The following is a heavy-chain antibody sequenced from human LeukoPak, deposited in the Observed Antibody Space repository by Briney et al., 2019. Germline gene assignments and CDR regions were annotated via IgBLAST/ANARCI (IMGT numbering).Heavy chain of an antibody. D-gene: IGHD2-21*01. CDR3: AKDFRIGYSAHFDY. J-gene: IGHJ4*02. Sequence: GGSLRLSCVGSGFTFRSHAMSWVRQAPEKGLEFVSGIYENGGTTYYADSVKGRFSISRDNSKNTLYLQMDSLRGEDTAVYYCAKDFRIGYSAHFDYWGREPWSPPPQ. V-gene: IGHV3-23*01. CDR1: GFTFRSHA. CDR2: IYENGGTT.